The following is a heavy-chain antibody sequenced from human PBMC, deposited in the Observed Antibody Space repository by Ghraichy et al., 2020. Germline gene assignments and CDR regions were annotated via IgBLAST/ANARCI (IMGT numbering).Heavy chain of an antibody. Sequence: ALRLSCAASGFTFDDYAMHWVRQAPGKGLEWVSGISWNSGSIGYADSVKGRFTISRDNAKNSLYLQMNSLRAEDTALYYCAKDIHGDTNYYYGMDVWGQGTTVTVSS. V-gene: IGHV3-9*01. J-gene: IGHJ6*02. CDR2: ISWNSGSI. CDR1: GFTFDDYA. D-gene: IGHD4-17*01. CDR3: AKDIHGDTNYYYGMDV.